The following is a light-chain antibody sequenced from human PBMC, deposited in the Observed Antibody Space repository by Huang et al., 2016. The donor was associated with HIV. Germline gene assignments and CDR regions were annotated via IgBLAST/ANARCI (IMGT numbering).Light chain of an antibody. J-gene: IGKJ3*01. CDR3: QQYDNVPIT. CDR1: QDIRKY. CDR2: DAS. V-gene: IGKV1-33*01. Sequence: DIQMTQSPSSLSASVGDRVTITCQASQDIRKYLNWYQQKPGKAPKLLIYDASNSETGVPSRFSGSGSGTDFNFTISSLQPEDIATYYCQQYDNVPITFGPGTKVDIK.